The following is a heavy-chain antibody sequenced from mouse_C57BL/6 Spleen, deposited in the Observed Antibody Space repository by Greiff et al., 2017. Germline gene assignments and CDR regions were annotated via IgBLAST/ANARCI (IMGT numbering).Heavy chain of an antibody. V-gene: IGHV1-50*01. CDR3: AIGEYEGYAMDY. CDR2: IDPSDSNT. CDR1: GYTFTSYW. D-gene: IGHD2-14*01. J-gene: IGHJ4*01. Sequence: QVQLQQPGAELVKPGASVKLSCKASGYTFTSYWMQWVKQRPGQGLEWIGEIDPSDSNTNYNQKFKGKATLTVDTSSSTAYLQLSSLTSEDAAVYYCAIGEYEGYAMDYWGQGTSVTVSS.